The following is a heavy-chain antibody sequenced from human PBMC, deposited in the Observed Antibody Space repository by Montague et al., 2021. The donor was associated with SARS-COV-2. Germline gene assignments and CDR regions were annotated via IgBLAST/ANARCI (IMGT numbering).Heavy chain of an antibody. J-gene: IGHJ4*02. CDR3: ARSRANVPSRPGFDY. D-gene: IGHD2-2*01. V-gene: IGHV4-61*01. CDR2: MYYTGHT. CDR1: GASVASGNFY. Sequence: SETLPLTRTVSGASVASGNFYWSWIRQPPGKGLEWIGYMYYTGHTNYXPSLESRVTMPVDPSKNQFSLTLTSVTAADTAVYYCARSRANVPSRPGFDYWGQGAPVTVSS.